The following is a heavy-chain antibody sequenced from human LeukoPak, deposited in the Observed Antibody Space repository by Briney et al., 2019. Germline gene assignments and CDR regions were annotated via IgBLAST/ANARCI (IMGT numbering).Heavy chain of an antibody. V-gene: IGHV4-31*03. Sequence: PSETLSLTCTVSGGSISSGGYYWSWIRQHPGKGREWIGYIYYSGSTYYNPSRKSRVTISVETSKNHFSLKLSSVTAADTAVYYCARTASGGTDFDYWGQGTLVTVSS. J-gene: IGHJ4*02. CDR2: IYYSGST. CDR1: GGSISSGGYY. CDR3: ARTASGGTDFDY. D-gene: IGHD4-23*01.